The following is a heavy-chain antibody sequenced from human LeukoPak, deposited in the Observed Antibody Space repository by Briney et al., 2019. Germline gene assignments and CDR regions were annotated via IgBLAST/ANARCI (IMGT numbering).Heavy chain of an antibody. Sequence: ASVKVSCKASGYTFTSYAMHWVRQAPGQRLEWMGWINAGNGITKYSQKFQGRVTITRDTSASTAYMELSSLRSEDTAVYYCARGVVVVPAAIYNWFDPWGQGTLVTVSS. V-gene: IGHV1-3*01. CDR1: GYTFTSYA. D-gene: IGHD2-2*02. CDR3: ARGVVVVPAAIYNWFDP. CDR2: INAGNGIT. J-gene: IGHJ5*02.